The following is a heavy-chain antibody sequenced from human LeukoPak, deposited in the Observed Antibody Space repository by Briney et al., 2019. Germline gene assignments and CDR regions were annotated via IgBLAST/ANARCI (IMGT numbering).Heavy chain of an antibody. CDR3: ARRPSWSGFFDY. CDR2: TYYRSKWYN. CDR1: GDSVSSNSAA. J-gene: IGHJ4*02. V-gene: IGHV6-1*01. Sequence: SQTLSLTCAISGDSVSSNSAAWNWIRQSPSRGLEWLGRTYYRSKWYNDYAVSVKSRITINPDTSKNQFSLKLSSVTAADTAVYYCARRPSWSGFFDYWGQGTLVTVSS. D-gene: IGHD6-13*01.